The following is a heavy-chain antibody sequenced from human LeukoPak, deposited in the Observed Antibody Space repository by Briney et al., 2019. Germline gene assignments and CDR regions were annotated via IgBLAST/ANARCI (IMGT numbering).Heavy chain of an antibody. V-gene: IGHV3-23*01. CDR1: GFTFSSYA. CDR3: AKLFKTSFYYGSGSSDY. J-gene: IGHJ4*02. CDR2: TSSSDAGT. Sequence: QTGGSLRLSCAASGFTFSSYAMSWVRQAPGKGLEWVSATSSSDAGTYHAESVRGRFTISRDNSKNTLYLQMNSLRAEDTAVYYCAKLFKTSFYYGSGSSDYWGQGTLVTVSS. D-gene: IGHD3-10*01.